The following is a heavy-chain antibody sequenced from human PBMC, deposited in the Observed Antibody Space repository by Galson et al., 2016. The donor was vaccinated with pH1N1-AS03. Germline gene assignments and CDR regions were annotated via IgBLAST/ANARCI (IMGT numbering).Heavy chain of an antibody. Sequence: TLSLTCTVSRGSFGGAYWTWIRQPPGKGLEWIGEIIIGRGLPPTYTPSLKRRVTISIDTSRGELSLKLGSVTAADTGVYSCARRPTGIDYWGQGVQVTVSS. CDR2: IIIGRGLPP. CDR3: ARRPTGIDY. D-gene: IGHD3-10*01. CDR1: RGSFGGAY. V-gene: IGHV4-34*12. J-gene: IGHJ4*02.